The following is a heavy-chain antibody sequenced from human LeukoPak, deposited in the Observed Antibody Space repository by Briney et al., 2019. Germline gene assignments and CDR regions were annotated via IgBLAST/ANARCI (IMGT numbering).Heavy chain of an antibody. Sequence: SETLSLTCTVSGGSISSYYWSWIRQPPGKGLEWIGYIDYSGSTNYNPSLKSRVTISVDTSKNQFSLKLSSVTAADTAVYYCARHSPYYGDDLIWFDPWGQGTRVTVSS. J-gene: IGHJ5*02. CDR2: IDYSGST. CDR3: ARHSPYYGDDLIWFDP. CDR1: GGSISSYY. D-gene: IGHD4-17*01. V-gene: IGHV4-59*01.